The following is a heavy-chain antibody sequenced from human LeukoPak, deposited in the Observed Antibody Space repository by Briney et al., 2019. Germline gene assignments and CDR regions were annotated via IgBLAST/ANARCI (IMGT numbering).Heavy chain of an antibody. V-gene: IGHV3-23*01. CDR1: GFTFSTYA. CDR3: ASENRITIFGVVPALDAFDI. CDR2: ITGSGGAT. Sequence: GGSLRLSCAASGFTFSTYAVNWVRQAPGKGLEWVSAITGSGGATYYADSVKGRFTISRDNSKNTLYLQMSSLRAEDTAVYYCASENRITIFGVVPALDAFDIWGQGTMVTVSS. J-gene: IGHJ3*02. D-gene: IGHD3-3*01.